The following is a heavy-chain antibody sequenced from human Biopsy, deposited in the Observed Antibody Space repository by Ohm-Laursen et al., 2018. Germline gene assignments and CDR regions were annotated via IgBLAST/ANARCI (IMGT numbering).Heavy chain of an antibody. CDR1: GFTINSNY. D-gene: IGHD2-8*01. CDR3: VRGLAAGVHLN. CDR2: IYTGDIT. V-gene: IGHV3-66*01. J-gene: IGHJ1*01. Sequence: SLRLSCAASGFTINSNYMNWARQAPGKGLEWVSVIYTGDITSYADSVKGRFTISRDISKNALYLHMNSLRAEDRGVYYCVRGLAAGVHLNWGQGPLVAVSS.